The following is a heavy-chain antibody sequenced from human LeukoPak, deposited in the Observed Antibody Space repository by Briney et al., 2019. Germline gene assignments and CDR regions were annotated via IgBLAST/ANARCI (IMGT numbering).Heavy chain of an antibody. CDR2: ISSSGSTI. Sequence: GSLRLSCAASGFTFSSYEMNWVRQAPGKGLEWASYISSSGSTIYYADSVKGRFTISRDNAKNSLYLQMNSLRAEDTAVYYCARVRRIIAAVGTGTRRENWFDPWGQGTLVTVSS. CDR3: ARVRRIIAAVGTGTRRENWFDP. V-gene: IGHV3-48*03. CDR1: GFTFSSYE. J-gene: IGHJ5*02. D-gene: IGHD6-13*01.